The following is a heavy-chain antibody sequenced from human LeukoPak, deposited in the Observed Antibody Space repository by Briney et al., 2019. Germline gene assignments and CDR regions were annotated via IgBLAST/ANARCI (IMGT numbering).Heavy chain of an antibody. CDR3: AREAGRRFEDWVTWSLVGLGYFDY. CDR1: GGTFSSYA. D-gene: IGHD3-10*01. V-gene: IGHV1-69*13. J-gene: IGHJ4*02. CDR2: IIPILGTA. Sequence: GASVKVSCKASGGTFSSYAISWVRQAPGQGLEWMGGIIPILGTANYAQKFQGRVTITADESTSTACMELSSLRSEDTAVYYCAREAGRRFEDWVTWSLVGLGYFDYWGQGTLVTVSS.